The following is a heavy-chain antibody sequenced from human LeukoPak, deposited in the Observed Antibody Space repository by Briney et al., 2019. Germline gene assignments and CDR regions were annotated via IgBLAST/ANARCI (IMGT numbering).Heavy chain of an antibody. CDR2: ISGSGGGT. CDR3: AKYYYGSGSYYKDYFDY. J-gene: IGHJ4*02. V-gene: IGHV3-23*01. D-gene: IGHD3-10*01. Sequence: PGGSLRLSCAASGFTFSSYAMSWVRQAPGKGLEWVSAISGSGGGTYYADSVKGRFTISRDNSKNTLYLQMNSLRAEDTAVYYCAKYYYGSGSYYKDYFDYWGQGTLVTVSS. CDR1: GFTFSSYA.